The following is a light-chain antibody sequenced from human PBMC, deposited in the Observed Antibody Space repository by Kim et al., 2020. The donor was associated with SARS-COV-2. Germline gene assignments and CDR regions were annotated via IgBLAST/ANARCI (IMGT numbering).Light chain of an antibody. V-gene: IGKV3-20*01. CDR1: QSVKSKY. J-gene: IGKJ2*01. CDR3: QQYGTSTGYT. CDR2: AAS. Sequence: PRERDALSCRANQSVKSKYLAGNNKSQGQAPRLRIYAASSRATGIPDRFSGSGSQTDFTLTINGLEREEFALYYWQQYGTSTGYTLGQGTKREI.